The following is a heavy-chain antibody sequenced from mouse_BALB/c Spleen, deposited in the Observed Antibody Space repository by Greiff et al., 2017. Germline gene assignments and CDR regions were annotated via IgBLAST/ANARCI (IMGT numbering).Heavy chain of an antibody. CDR1: GFSLTSYG. J-gene: IGHJ3*01. D-gene: IGHD2-4*01. CDR2: IWAGGST. V-gene: IGHV2-9*02. CDR3: ARETTMTPFAY. Sequence: VKLQESGPGLVAPSQSLSITCTVSGFSLTSYGVHWVRQPPGKGPGWLGVIWAGGSTNYNSALMSRLSISKDNSKSQVFLKMNRLQTDDTAMYYCARETTMTPFAYWGQGTLVTVSA.